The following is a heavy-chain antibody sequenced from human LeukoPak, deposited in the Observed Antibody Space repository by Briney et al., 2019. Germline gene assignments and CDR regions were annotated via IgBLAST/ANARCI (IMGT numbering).Heavy chain of an antibody. J-gene: IGHJ3*02. V-gene: IGHV3-33*01. Sequence: GRSLRLSCAASGFTFSSYGMHWVRQAPGKGLEWVAVIWYDGSNKYYADSVKGRFTISRDNSKNTLYLQMNSLRAEDTAVYYCARDGGLQANDAFDIWGQGTMVTVSS. CDR2: IWYDGSNK. CDR1: GFTFSSYG. D-gene: IGHD5-24*01. CDR3: ARDGGLQANDAFDI.